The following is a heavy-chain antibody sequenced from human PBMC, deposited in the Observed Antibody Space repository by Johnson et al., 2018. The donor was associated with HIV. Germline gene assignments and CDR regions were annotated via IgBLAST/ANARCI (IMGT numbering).Heavy chain of an antibody. CDR1: GFTFSSYW. D-gene: IGHD6-13*01. J-gene: IGHJ3*02. CDR3: ARHWAAAGRDAFDI. Sequence: VQLVESGGGLVHPGGSLRLSCATSGFTFSSYWMSWVRQAPGKGLEWVANIKQDGSEKYYVDSVKGRFTISRDSAKNSLYLQMNSQRAEYTAVYYCARHWAAAGRDAFDIWGQGTMVSVSS. V-gene: IGHV3-7*05. CDR2: IKQDGSEK.